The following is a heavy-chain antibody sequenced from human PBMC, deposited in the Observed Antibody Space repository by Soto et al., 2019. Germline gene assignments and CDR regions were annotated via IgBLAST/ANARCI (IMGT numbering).Heavy chain of an antibody. CDR2: ISGSGTST. D-gene: IGHD3-16*01. CDR1: GFTVHNYA. J-gene: IGHJ6*02. Sequence: EVQLVESGGGLVQHGGSLRLSCAASGFTVHNYAMSWVRQAPGKGMEWVSGISGSGTSTYYADSVYGRFTISSDNSINTLYLLMKSLRAEDTAVYYCAREAEMSVVSGRAVWGQGTTVT. V-gene: IGHV3-23*04. CDR3: AREAEMSVVSGRAV.